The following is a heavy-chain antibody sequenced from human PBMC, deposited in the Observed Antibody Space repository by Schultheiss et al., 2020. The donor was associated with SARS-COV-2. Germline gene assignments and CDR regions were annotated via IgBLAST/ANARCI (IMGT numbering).Heavy chain of an antibody. CDR2: IYHSGST. J-gene: IGHJ5*02. Sequence: SQTLSLTCTVSGGSINNYYWSWIRQPPEKGLEWIGYIYHSGSTYYNPSLKSRVTISVDTSKNQFSLKLSSVTAADTAVYYCARTPRVAVAAYNWFDPWGQGTLVTVSS. CDR3: ARTPRVAVAAYNWFDP. V-gene: IGHV4-59*04. D-gene: IGHD6-19*01. CDR1: GGSINNYY.